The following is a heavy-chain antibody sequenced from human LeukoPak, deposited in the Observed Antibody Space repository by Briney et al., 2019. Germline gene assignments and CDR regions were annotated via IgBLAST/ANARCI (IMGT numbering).Heavy chain of an antibody. CDR3: VRDQGTTVTSYAFDI. CDR1: GFIFSTYW. J-gene: IGHJ3*02. Sequence: PGGSLRLSCAASGFIFSTYWMTWVRQAPGKGLEWVANIKQDGSEKNYADSVKGRFFISRDNTKNTVYLQVNSLRAEDTAVYSCVRDQGTTVTSYAFDIWGQGTMVTVSS. CDR2: IKQDGSEK. D-gene: IGHD4-17*01. V-gene: IGHV3-7*01.